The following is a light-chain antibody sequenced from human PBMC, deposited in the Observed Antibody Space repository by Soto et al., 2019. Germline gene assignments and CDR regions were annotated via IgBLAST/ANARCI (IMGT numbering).Light chain of an antibody. CDR2: DVN. CDR3: SSYTSSAPFYV. CDR1: STDVDGYDY. J-gene: IGLJ1*01. V-gene: IGLV2-14*03. Sequence: QSALTQPASVSGSPGQWITISCTGASTDVDGYDYVSWYQQHPGQAPKLMIYDVNNRPSGASYRFSGSKSGDTASLTISGLQAEDDADYYCSSYTSSAPFYVFGTGTKVTVL.